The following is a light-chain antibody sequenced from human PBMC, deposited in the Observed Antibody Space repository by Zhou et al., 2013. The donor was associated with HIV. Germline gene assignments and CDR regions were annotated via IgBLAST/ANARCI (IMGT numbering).Light chain of an antibody. V-gene: IGKV3-15*01. J-gene: IGKJ5*01. CDR3: QLYNNWPPP. CDR2: GVS. Sequence: VVMTQSPATLSLSPGERATLSCRASQSVVGNLAWYQQKPGQAPRLLIYGVSNRAPGIPARFSGSGPETEFTLTISSLQSEDFAIYFCQLYNNWPPPFGQGTRLEIK. CDR1: QSVVGN.